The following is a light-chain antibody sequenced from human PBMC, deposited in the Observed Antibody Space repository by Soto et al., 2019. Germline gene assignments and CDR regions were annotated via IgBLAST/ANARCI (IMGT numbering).Light chain of an antibody. Sequence: QSALTQPASVSGSPGQSITISCTGTSSDVGDNNYVSWYQQHPGKAPKLMIYDVTHRPSGISNRFSGSKSGNTASLTISGXXAEDEAXXYCSSYTSSSTLYVFGTGTKVTVL. CDR2: DVT. J-gene: IGLJ1*01. V-gene: IGLV2-14*01. CDR1: SSDVGDNNY. CDR3: SSYTSSSTLYV.